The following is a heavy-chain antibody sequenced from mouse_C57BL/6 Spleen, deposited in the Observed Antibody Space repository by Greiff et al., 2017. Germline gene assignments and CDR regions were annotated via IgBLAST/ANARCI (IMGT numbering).Heavy chain of an antibody. D-gene: IGHD1-1*01. J-gene: IGHJ1*03. V-gene: IGHV5-16*01. CDR3: ARDRYYYGSSPYWYFDV. CDR1: GFTFSDYY. CDR2: INYDGSST. Sequence: DVMLVESEGGLVQPGSSMKLSCTASGFTFSDYYMAWVRQVPEKGLEWVANINYDGSSTYYLDSLKSRFIISRDNAKNILYLQMSSLKSEDTATYYCARDRYYYGSSPYWYFDVWGTGTTVTVSS.